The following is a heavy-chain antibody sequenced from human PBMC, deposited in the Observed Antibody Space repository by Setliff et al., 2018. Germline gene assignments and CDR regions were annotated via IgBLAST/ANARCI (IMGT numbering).Heavy chain of an antibody. Sequence: SGPTLVNPTQTLTLTCTFSGLSLSTSGVGVGWIRQPPGKALEWLAHIYWADDKRYSPSLNSRLTISKDTAKNQVVLTKTNKDPVDTASYYCAHTRDLDSFDIWGQGTMVTVSS. D-gene: IGHD2-21*02. J-gene: IGHJ3*02. CDR1: GLSLSTSGVG. V-gene: IGHV2-5*02. CDR2: IYWADDK. CDR3: AHTRDLDSFDI.